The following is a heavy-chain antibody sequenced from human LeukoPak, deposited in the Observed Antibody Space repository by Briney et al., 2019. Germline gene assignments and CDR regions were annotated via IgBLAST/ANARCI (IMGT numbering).Heavy chain of an antibody. V-gene: IGHV3-74*01. CDR3: ARDAVDTANAV. D-gene: IGHD5-18*01. Sequence: GGSLRLSCAASGFTFTTYWMHWVRQASGKGLVWVSHINSDGSITSYADSVKGRFTISRDNAKNTLCLQMNSLRAEDTAVYYCARDAVDTANAVWGQGTTVTVSS. CDR2: INSDGSIT. CDR1: GFTFTTYW. J-gene: IGHJ6*02.